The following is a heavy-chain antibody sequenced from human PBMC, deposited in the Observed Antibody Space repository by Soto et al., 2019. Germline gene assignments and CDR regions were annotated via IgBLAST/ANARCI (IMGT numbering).Heavy chain of an antibody. CDR2: ISSSSTI. Sequence: EVQLVESGGGLVQPGGSLRLSCAASGFTFSSYSMNWVRQAPGKGLEWVSYISSSSTIYYADSVKGRFTISRDNAKNSLYLQMNSLRDEDTAVYYCARLDYYGSESYQWGQGTLVTVSS. CDR3: ARLDYYGSESYQ. D-gene: IGHD3-10*01. J-gene: IGHJ4*02. CDR1: GFTFSSYS. V-gene: IGHV3-48*02.